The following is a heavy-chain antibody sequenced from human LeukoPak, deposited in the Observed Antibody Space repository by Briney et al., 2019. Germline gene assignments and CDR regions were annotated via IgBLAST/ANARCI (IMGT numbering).Heavy chain of an antibody. Sequence: PGGTLRRSGEFSAITFSTYAMNWVPQGPGNGLKWILYTSGSSSGSTSNIHYGVTVKGRFTISRVNAENSLHLQMDSLRSEDTAVYYCARDFWSGYYTEDWGQGALVIVSS. J-gene: IGHJ4*02. CDR1: AITFSTYA. CDR3: ARDFWSGYYTED. CDR2: TSGSSSGSTSNI. V-gene: IGHV3-48*04. D-gene: IGHD3-3*01.